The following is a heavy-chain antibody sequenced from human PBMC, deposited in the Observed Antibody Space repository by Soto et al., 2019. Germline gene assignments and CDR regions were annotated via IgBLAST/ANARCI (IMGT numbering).Heavy chain of an antibody. D-gene: IGHD6-13*01. V-gene: IGHV3-30*18. CDR3: AKGSLWQKLVLDYYYGTDA. Sequence: GSLRLSCAASGFTFSSYGMHWVRQAPGKGLEWVAVISYDGSNKYYADSVKGRFTISRDNSKNTLYLQMNSLRAEDTAVYYCAKGSLWQKLVLDYYYGTDAWGQGTTVTLSS. CDR2: ISYDGSNK. J-gene: IGHJ6*02. CDR1: GFTFSSYG.